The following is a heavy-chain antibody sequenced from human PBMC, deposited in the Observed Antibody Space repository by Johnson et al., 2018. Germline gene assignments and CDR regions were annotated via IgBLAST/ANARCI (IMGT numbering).Heavy chain of an antibody. Sequence: QVQLVESGGGVVQPGRSLRVSCAASGFSFSTYTMHWVRQAPGKGLEWVAIISYDGNHKFYADSVKGRFTISRDNSKNTLYLQRNSLSTDDTAVYYWARSWPSGSYWLGAFDIWGQGTVVTVSS. J-gene: IGHJ3*02. V-gene: IGHV3-30-3*01. CDR2: ISYDGNHK. D-gene: IGHD1-26*01. CDR3: ARSWPSGSYWLGAFDI. CDR1: GFSFSTYT.